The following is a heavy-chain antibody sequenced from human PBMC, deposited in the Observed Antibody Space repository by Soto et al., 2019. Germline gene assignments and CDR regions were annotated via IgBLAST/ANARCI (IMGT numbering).Heavy chain of an antibody. Sequence: EVQLLESGGALVQPGGSLRLSCEASGITFNSYAMSWVRQAPGKGLEWVSAITGTSNSTFYADSVKGRFTLSRDKSKNTLYLQLNHLRVEDTAVYYCAQGGGGRPLQHWGQGTLVTVSS. J-gene: IGHJ1*01. D-gene: IGHD2-15*01. CDR3: AQGGGGRPLQH. CDR2: ITGTSNST. V-gene: IGHV3-23*01. CDR1: GITFNSYA.